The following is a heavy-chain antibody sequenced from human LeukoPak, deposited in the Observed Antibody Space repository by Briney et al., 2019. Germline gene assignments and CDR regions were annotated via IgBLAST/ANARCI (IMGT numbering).Heavy chain of an antibody. J-gene: IGHJ4*02. CDR3: ARGGRYFDWLLGGY. Sequence: GASVKVSCKASGYTFTSYDINWVRQATGQGLEWMGWMNPNSGNTGYAQKFQGRVTMTRNTSISTAYMELSSLRSEDTAVYYCARGGRYFDWLLGGYWGQGTLVTVSS. CDR2: MNPNSGNT. CDR1: GYTFTSYD. D-gene: IGHD3-9*01. V-gene: IGHV1-8*01.